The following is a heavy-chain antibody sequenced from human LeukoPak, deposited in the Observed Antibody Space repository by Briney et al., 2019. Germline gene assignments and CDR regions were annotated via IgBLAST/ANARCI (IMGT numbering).Heavy chain of an antibody. CDR1: GFTFSSYG. CDR3: AKDMVRGVITVFDY. D-gene: IGHD3-10*01. V-gene: IGHV3-30*02. Sequence: GGSLRLSCAASGFTFSSYGMHWVRQAPGKGLEWVAFIRCDGSNKYYADSVKGRFTISRDNSKNTLYLQMNSLRAEDTAVYYCAKDMVRGVITVFDYWGQGTLVTVSS. CDR2: IRCDGSNK. J-gene: IGHJ4*02.